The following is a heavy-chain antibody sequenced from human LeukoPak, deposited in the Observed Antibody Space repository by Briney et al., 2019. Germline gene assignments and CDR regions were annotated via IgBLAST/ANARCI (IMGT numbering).Heavy chain of an antibody. V-gene: IGHV1-2*02. J-gene: IGHJ4*02. CDR2: SNPNSCDT. Sequence: ASVKVSCTASGCTFTGYYMHWVRQPHPPGLELMGCSNPNSCDTNYSHRFQGRVTTTSDPSISTAYMDLSRLRSDDTAVYYCARDLVATSIPRDYWGQGTLVTVSS. CDR1: GCTFTGYY. CDR3: ARDLVATSIPRDY. D-gene: IGHD5-12*01.